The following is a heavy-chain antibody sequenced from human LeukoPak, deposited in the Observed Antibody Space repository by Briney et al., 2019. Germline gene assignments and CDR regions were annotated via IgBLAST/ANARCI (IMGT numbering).Heavy chain of an antibody. CDR1: GFTFSSYG. V-gene: IGHV3-30*18. CDR3: AKDRPLYGSGSYYKSYFDY. Sequence: GGSLRLSCAASGFTFSSYGMHWVRQAPGKGLEWVAVISYDGSNKYYADSVKGRFTISRDNSKNALYLQMNSLRAEDTAVYYCAKDRPLYGSGSYYKSYFDYWGQGTLVTVSS. J-gene: IGHJ4*02. CDR2: ISYDGSNK. D-gene: IGHD3-10*01.